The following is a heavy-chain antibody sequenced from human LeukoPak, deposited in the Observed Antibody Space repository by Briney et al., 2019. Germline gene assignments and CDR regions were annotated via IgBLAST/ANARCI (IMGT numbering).Heavy chain of an antibody. CDR2: ISSSSSTI. V-gene: IGHV3-48*04. Sequence: GGSLRLSCAASGFTFSSYGMTWVRQAPGKGLEWVSYISSSSSTIYYADSVKGRFTISRDNAKNSLYLQMNSLRAEDTAVYYCARDGYCSGGSCYYIDYWGQGTLVTVSS. D-gene: IGHD2-15*01. CDR1: GFTFSSYG. CDR3: ARDGYCSGGSCYYIDY. J-gene: IGHJ4*02.